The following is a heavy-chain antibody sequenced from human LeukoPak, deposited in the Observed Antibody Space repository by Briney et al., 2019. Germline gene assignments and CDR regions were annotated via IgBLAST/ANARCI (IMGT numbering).Heavy chain of an antibody. Sequence: ASVKVSCKASGYTFTSYNMHWVRQAPGQGLEWMGIINPSGGSTSYAQKFQGRVTMTRDTSTSTVYMELSSLRSEDTAVYYCARAIAKCGFDYWGQGTLVTVSS. D-gene: IGHD3-16*02. CDR1: GYTFTSYN. J-gene: IGHJ4*02. V-gene: IGHV1-46*01. CDR2: INPSGGST. CDR3: ARAIAKCGFDY.